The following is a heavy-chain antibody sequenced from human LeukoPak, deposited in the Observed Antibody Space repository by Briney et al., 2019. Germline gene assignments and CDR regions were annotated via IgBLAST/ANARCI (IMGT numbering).Heavy chain of an antibody. CDR1: GFTFSNYW. J-gene: IGHJ6*02. Sequence: PGGSLRLSCVASGFTFSNYWMLWVRQAPGKGLMWVSLISTDGKSTRYAESVKGRFPISRDNAKNALYLQMDILRVEDTALYFCVRDYQFIQEVWGQGTTVTVSS. V-gene: IGHV3-74*01. D-gene: IGHD2-2*01. CDR3: VRDYQFIQEV. CDR2: ISTDGKST.